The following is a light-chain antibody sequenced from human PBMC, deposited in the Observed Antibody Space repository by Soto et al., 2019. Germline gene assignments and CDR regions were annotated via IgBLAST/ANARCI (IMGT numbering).Light chain of an antibody. CDR1: QTISHW. J-gene: IGKJ1*01. CDR3: QQYNTYWT. V-gene: IGKV1-5*01. Sequence: IQMTQSPSTLSASVGDRVTITCRASQTISHWLAWYQQKPGKAPKLLIFDASSLENGVPSRFSGSGSGTEFTLTITGLQPDDFATYYCQQYNTYWTFGQGTKVDI. CDR2: DAS.